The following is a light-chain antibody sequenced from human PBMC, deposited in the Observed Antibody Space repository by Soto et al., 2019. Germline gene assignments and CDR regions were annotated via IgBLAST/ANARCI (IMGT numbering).Light chain of an antibody. CDR2: DAS. CDR1: QNISSN. CDR3: QQYSNWPRT. Sequence: EIVMTQSPATLSVSPGERATLSCRASQNISSNLAWYQQEPGQAPRHLIYDASTRATGIPARFSGSGSGTKFTLTISSLQSEDFAVYYCQQYSNWPRTFGQGTKVDIK. J-gene: IGKJ1*01. V-gene: IGKV3-15*01.